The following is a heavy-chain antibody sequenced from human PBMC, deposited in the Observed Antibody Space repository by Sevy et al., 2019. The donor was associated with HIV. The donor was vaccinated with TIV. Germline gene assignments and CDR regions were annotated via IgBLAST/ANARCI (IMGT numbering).Heavy chain of an antibody. J-gene: IGHJ4*02. Sequence: SETLSLTCTVSGASISSSGYYWGWIRQPPGKGLEWIASINYSGSTFYNPSLKSRATISADTSKNQFSLDLNSLTAADTAIYYCAGPILTYNNGWSYYDYWGQGTVVTVSS. D-gene: IGHD6-19*01. CDR1: GASISSSGYY. V-gene: IGHV4-39*01. CDR2: INYSGST. CDR3: AGPILTYNNGWSYYDY.